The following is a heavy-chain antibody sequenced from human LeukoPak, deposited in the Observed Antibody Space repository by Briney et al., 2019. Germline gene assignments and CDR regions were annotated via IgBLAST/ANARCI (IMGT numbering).Heavy chain of an antibody. CDR1: GGSISSGGYS. Sequence: PSETLSLTCAVSGGSISSGGYSWSWIRQPPGKGLEWIGYIYHSGSTYYNPSLKSRVTISVDRSKNQFSLKLSSVTAADTAVYYCARAETNYYDSSGYLDYWGQGTLVTVSS. CDR3: ARAETNYYDSSGYLDY. D-gene: IGHD3-22*01. V-gene: IGHV4-30-2*01. CDR2: IYHSGST. J-gene: IGHJ4*02.